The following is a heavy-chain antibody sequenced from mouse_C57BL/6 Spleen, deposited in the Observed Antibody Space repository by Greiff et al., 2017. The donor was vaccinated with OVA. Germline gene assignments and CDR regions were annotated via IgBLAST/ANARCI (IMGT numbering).Heavy chain of an antibody. CDR3: ARKNDYFYAMDY. J-gene: IGHJ4*01. D-gene: IGHD2-4*01. Sequence: EVKVVESGGGLVKPGGSLKLSCAASGFTFSDYGMHWVRQAPEKGLEWVAYISSGSSTIYYADTVKGRFTISRDNAKNTLFLQMTSLRSEDTAMYYCARKNDYFYAMDYWGQGTSVTVSS. CDR1: GFTFSDYG. CDR2: ISSGSSTI. V-gene: IGHV5-17*01.